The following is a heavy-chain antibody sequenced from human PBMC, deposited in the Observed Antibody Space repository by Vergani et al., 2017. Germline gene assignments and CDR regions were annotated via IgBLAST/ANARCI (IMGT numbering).Heavy chain of an antibody. V-gene: IGHV4-4*07. Sequence: QVQLQESGPGLVKPSETLSLTCTVSGGSISSYYWSWIRQPAGKGLEWIGRIYTSGSTNYNPSLKSRVTISVDTSKNQFSLKLSSVTAADTAVYYCARDWGYCSSTSCYTRALDYWGQGTLVTVSS. D-gene: IGHD2-2*02. CDR3: ARDWGYCSSTSCYTRALDY. CDR1: GGSISSYY. CDR2: IYTSGST. J-gene: IGHJ4*02.